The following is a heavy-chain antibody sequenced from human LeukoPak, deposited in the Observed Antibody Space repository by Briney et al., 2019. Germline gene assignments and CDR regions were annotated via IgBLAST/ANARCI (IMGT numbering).Heavy chain of an antibody. J-gene: IGHJ4*02. V-gene: IGHV3-30*09. CDR1: GFSFNTYA. CDR2: ISYDGSNK. CDR3: ARGVLTGGTYFAY. D-gene: IGHD4/OR15-4a*01. Sequence: PGGSLRLSCAASGFSFNTYAMHWVRRAPGKALEWVAVISYDGSNKYYADSVRGRFAISRDNSRNTLYLQVNSLRAEDTAAYFCARGVLTGGTYFAYWGLGTLVTVSS.